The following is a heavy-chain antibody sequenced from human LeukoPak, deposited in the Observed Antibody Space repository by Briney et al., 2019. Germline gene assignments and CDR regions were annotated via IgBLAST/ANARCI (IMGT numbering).Heavy chain of an antibody. Sequence: GSLRLSCAASGFTFSSYAMSWIRQPPGKGLEWIGEINHSGSTNYNPSLKSRVTISVDTSKNQFSLKLSSVTAADTAVYYCARGRGKDTLWFGGKGYRLDYWGQGTLVTVSS. CDR1: GFTFSSYA. V-gene: IGHV4-34*01. CDR2: INHSGST. J-gene: IGHJ4*02. CDR3: ARGRGKDTLWFGGKGYRLDY. D-gene: IGHD3-10*01.